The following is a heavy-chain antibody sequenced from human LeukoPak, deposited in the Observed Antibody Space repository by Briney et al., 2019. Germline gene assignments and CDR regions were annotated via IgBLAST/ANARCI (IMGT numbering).Heavy chain of an antibody. V-gene: IGHV4-34*01. J-gene: IGHJ6*02. CDR3: ARGGASPIYYYYHGMDV. CDR2: INHSGST. CDR1: GGSFSGYY. Sequence: SETLSLTCAVYGGSFSGYYWSWIRQPPGKGLEWIGEINHSGSTNYNPSLKSRVTISVDTSKNQFSLKLSSVTAADTAVYYCARGGASPIYYYYHGMDVCGQGTTVTVSS.